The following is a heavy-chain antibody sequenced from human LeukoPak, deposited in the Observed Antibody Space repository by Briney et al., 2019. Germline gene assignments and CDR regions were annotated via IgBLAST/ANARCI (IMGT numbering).Heavy chain of an antibody. D-gene: IGHD3-10*01. V-gene: IGHV3-21*01. CDR3: ARVGSWDTFDV. Sequence: GGSLRLSCAASGFTFSSYTMNGVRQAPGKGLELVSSISSSSTYIYYADSVKGRFTISRDNAKNSLYLQMNSLRAEDTAVYHCARVGSWDTFDVWGQGTMVTVSS. CDR1: GFTFSSYT. J-gene: IGHJ3*01. CDR2: ISSSSTYI.